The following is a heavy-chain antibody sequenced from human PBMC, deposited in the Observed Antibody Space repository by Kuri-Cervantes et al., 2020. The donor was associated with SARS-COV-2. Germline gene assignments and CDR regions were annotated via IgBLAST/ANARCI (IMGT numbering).Heavy chain of an antibody. CDR2: ISSSSSYI. J-gene: IGHJ4*02. Sequence: GGSLRLSCAASGFTFSSYSMNWVRQAPGKGLEWVSSISSSSSYIYYADSVKGRFTISRDNSKNTLFLQMNSLTAEDTAVYFCARGQIPASHFDYWGQGALVTVSS. V-gene: IGHV3-21*01. CDR1: GFTFSSYS. CDR3: ARGQIPASHFDY. D-gene: IGHD2-2*01.